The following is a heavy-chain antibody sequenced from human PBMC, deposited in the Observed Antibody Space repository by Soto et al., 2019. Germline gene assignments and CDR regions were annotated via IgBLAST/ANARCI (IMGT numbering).Heavy chain of an antibody. Sequence: SETLSLTCTVSGGSISSYYWSWIRQPPGKGLEWIGYIYYSGSTNYNPSLKSRVTISVNTSKNQFSLKLSSVTAADTAVYYCARERPDGARLDPWGQGTLVTVSS. J-gene: IGHJ5*02. CDR1: GGSISSYY. D-gene: IGHD6-6*01. V-gene: IGHV4-59*12. CDR2: IYYSGST. CDR3: ARERPDGARLDP.